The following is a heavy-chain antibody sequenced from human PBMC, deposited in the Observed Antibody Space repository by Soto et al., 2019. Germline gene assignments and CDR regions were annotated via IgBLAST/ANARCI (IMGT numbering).Heavy chain of an antibody. CDR2: ITVSAGTT. V-gene: IGHV3-23*01. D-gene: IGHD3-10*01. J-gene: IGHJ6*02. CDR1: GFMFSRYI. CDR3: ANVPSITMVRGGHLGYYYGMDV. Sequence: PGGSLRLSCAASGFMFSRYIMSWVGQAPGKGLEWVSHITVSAGTTYYADSVKGRFTISRDTSRNTLYLQMNSLRAEDTAVYYCANVPSITMVRGGHLGYYYGMDVWGQGTTVTVSS.